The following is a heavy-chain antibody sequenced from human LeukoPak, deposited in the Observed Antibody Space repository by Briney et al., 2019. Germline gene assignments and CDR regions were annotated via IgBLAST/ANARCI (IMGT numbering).Heavy chain of an antibody. CDR3: ARRAVAGPSFDY. Sequence: ASVKVSCKASGGTFSSYAISWVRQAPGQGLEWMGRIIPILGIANYAQKVQGRVTITADKSTSTAYMELSSLRSEDTAVYYCARRAVAGPSFDYWGQGTLVTVSS. J-gene: IGHJ4*02. V-gene: IGHV1-69*04. CDR1: GGTFSSYA. D-gene: IGHD6-19*01. CDR2: IIPILGIA.